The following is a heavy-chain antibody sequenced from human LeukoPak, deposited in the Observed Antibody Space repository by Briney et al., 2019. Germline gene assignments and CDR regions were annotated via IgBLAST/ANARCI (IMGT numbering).Heavy chain of an antibody. J-gene: IGHJ4*02. D-gene: IGHD1-26*01. CDR3: ATASLVGATTGREN. V-gene: IGHV3-30*04. CDR2: ISYDGSNK. CDR1: GFTFSSYA. Sequence: GRSLRLSCAASGFTFSSYAMHWVRQAPGKGLEWVAVISYDGSNKYYADSVKGRFTISRDNSKNTLYLQMNSLRAEDTAVYYCATASLVGATTGRENWGQGTLVTVSS.